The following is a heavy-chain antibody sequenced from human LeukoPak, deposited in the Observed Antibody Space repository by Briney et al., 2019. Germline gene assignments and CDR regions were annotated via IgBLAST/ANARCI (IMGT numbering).Heavy chain of an antibody. Sequence: SETLSLTCAVYGGSFRGYSWTWIRQSPGKGLEWIGEINHSGSTNYNPSLKSRVTISVDSSKNQFSLRLSSVTAADTAVCYCAGWGLSDTYLIFDYWGQGTLVTVSS. V-gene: IGHV4-34*01. D-gene: IGHD1-26*01. CDR1: GGSFRGYS. CDR2: INHSGST. CDR3: AGWGLSDTYLIFDY. J-gene: IGHJ4*02.